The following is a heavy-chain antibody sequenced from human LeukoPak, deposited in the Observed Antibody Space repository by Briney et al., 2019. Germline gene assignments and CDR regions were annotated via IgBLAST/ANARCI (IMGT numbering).Heavy chain of an antibody. CDR2: ISGSGGST. D-gene: IGHD4-17*01. V-gene: IGHV3-23*01. Sequence: GGSLRLSCAASGFTFSSYAMSWVRQAPGKGLEWVSAISGSGGSTYYAESVKGRFTISRDNSRNTLYLQMNSLRAEDTAVYYCAKAETRLRPLGAFDIWGQGTMVTVSS. CDR3: AKAETRLRPLGAFDI. CDR1: GFTFSSYA. J-gene: IGHJ3*02.